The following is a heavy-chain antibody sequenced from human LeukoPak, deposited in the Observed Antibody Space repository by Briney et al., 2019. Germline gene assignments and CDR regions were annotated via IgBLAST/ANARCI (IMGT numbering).Heavy chain of an antibody. Sequence: GESLRLSCAASGFTFSSNYMSWVRQAPGKGLEWVSVIYSGGSTYYADSVKGRFTISRDNSKNTLYLQMNSLRAEDTAVYHCARDVPPAADAFDIWGQGTLVTVSS. J-gene: IGHJ4*02. D-gene: IGHD6-13*01. CDR2: IYSGGST. V-gene: IGHV3-66*01. CDR1: GFTFSSNY. CDR3: ARDVPPAADAFDI.